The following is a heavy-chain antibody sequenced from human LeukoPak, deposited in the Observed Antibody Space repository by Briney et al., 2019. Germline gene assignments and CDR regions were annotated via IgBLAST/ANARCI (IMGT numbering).Heavy chain of an antibody. J-gene: IGHJ4*02. CDR1: GFTFSSYS. CDR2: IRYDGSNK. D-gene: IGHD5-18*01. CDR3: ARDSGYSYGLPDY. V-gene: IGHV3-30*02. Sequence: GGSLRLSCAASGFTFSSYSMNWVRQAPGKGLEWVAFIRYDGSNKYYADSVKGRFTISRDNAKNTLYLQMNSLRAEDTAVYYCARDSGYSYGLPDYWGQGTLVTVSS.